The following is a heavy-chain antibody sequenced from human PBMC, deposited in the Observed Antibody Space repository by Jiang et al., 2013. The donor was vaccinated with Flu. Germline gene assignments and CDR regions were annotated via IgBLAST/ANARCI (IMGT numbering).Heavy chain of an antibody. D-gene: IGHD3/OR15-3a*01. Sequence: LKPSETLSLTCSVSGVSISSGSYYWGWIRQPPGRGLEWIGSIYFTGSTYYNPSLKSRVTVSVDTSKNQFSLKLSSVTAADTAVFYCARQSVDYYFDYWGQGTLVTVSS. V-gene: IGHV4-39*01. CDR1: GVSISSGSYY. J-gene: IGHJ4*02. CDR2: IYFTGST. CDR3: ARQSVDYYFDY.